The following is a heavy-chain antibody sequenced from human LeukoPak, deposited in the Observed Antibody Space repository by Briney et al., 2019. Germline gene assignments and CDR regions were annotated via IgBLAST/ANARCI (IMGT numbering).Heavy chain of an antibody. V-gene: IGHV3-30*03. Sequence: GGSLRLSCAASGFIFSGYGMHWVRQAPGKGLEWVALMSHDGNYKHYADSVKGRFAISRDNSKNTLYLQMNSLRVEDTAVYYCARVTMIVGEFDYWGQGTLVTVSS. CDR1: GFIFSGYG. D-gene: IGHD3-22*01. J-gene: IGHJ4*02. CDR3: ARVTMIVGEFDY. CDR2: MSHDGNYK.